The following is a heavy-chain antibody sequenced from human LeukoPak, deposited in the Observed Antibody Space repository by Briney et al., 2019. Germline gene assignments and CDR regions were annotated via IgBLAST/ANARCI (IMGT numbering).Heavy chain of an antibody. D-gene: IGHD3-22*01. V-gene: IGHV4-39*01. J-gene: IGHJ5*02. CDR3: ARPHGYCDSSGYLNWFDP. Sequence: SETLSLTCTVSGGSISSSSYYWGWIRQPPGKGLEWIGSIYYSGSTYYNPSLKSRVTISVDTSKNQFSLKLSSVTAADTAVYYCARPHGYCDSSGYLNWFDPWGQGTLVTVSS. CDR2: IYYSGST. CDR1: GGSISSSSYY.